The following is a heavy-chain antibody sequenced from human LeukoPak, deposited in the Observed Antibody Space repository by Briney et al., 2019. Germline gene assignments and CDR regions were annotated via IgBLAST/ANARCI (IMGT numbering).Heavy chain of an antibody. CDR2: IYYSGST. CDR1: GGSISSSSYY. V-gene: IGHV4-39*01. D-gene: IGHD1-26*01. Sequence: SETLSLTCTVSGGSISSSSYYWGWIRQPPGKGLEWIGSIYYSGSTYYNPSLKSRVTISVDTSKNQFSLKLSSVTAADTAVYYCARAWSGSYSDYWGQGTLVTVSS. CDR3: ARAWSGSYSDY. J-gene: IGHJ4*02.